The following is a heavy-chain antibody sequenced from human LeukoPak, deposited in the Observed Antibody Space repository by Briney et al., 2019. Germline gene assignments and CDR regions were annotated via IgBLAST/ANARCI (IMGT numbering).Heavy chain of an antibody. J-gene: IGHJ4*02. V-gene: IGHV4-34*01. CDR2: INHSGST. CDR1: GGSFSGYY. Sequence: SETLSLTCAVYGGSFSGYYRSWIRQPPGKGLEWIGEINHSGSTNYNPSLKSRVTISVDTSKNQFSLKLSSVTAADTAVYYCARGQSYIDYWGQGTLVTVSS. CDR3: ARGQSYIDY.